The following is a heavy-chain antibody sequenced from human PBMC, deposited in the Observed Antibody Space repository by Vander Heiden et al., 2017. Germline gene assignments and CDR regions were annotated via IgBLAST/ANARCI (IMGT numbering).Heavy chain of an antibody. Sequence: EVQLVESGGGLVQPGRSLRLSCAASGFTFDDYAMHWVRQAAGKGLEWVSGISWNSGSIGYADSVKGRFTISRDNAKNSLYLQMNSLRAEDTALYYCAKLSTGYYGSGSTDYWGQGTLVTVSS. V-gene: IGHV3-9*01. CDR3: AKLSTGYYGSGSTDY. CDR2: ISWNSGSI. CDR1: GFTFDDYA. J-gene: IGHJ4*02. D-gene: IGHD3-10*01.